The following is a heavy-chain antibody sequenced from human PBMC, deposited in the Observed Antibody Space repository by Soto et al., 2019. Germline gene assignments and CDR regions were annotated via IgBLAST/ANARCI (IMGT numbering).Heavy chain of an antibody. V-gene: IGHV4-61*01. Sequence: SETLSLTCTVSSASFKSGSYYWSWIRQPPGKGLEWIGYVYYLGRTSYNPSLKSRVTISMDTSRRQFSLWLSSVTAADTAIYYCARDFDYFDYWGPGTLVTVSS. J-gene: IGHJ4*02. CDR2: VYYLGRT. CDR3: ARDFDYFDY. CDR1: SASFKSGSYY.